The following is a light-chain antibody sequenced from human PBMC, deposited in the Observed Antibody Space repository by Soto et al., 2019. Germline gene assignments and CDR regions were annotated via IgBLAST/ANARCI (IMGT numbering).Light chain of an antibody. Sequence: EIVLTQSPGTLSLSPGERATLSCWAIQSISSNYLAWYQQKPGQAPRLLISGSSIRATGIPKRFSGSASGTIFTLTISSLEPEDFAVFYCQQYGSSPFTFGPGTKVDFK. CDR1: QSISSNY. CDR2: GSS. V-gene: IGKV3-20*01. J-gene: IGKJ3*01. CDR3: QQYGSSPFT.